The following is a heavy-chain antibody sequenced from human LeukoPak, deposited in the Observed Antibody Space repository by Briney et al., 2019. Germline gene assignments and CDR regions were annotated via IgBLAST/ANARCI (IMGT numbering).Heavy chain of an antibody. CDR2: IYYSGST. CDR3: ASGYDGSWFDP. V-gene: IGHV4-59*11. D-gene: IGHD5-12*01. Sequence: SETLSLTCTVSGVSIRSHYWIWIRQPPGKGLEWIGYIYYSGSTNYNPSLKSQVTISVDTSKNQFSLKLSSVTAADTAVYYCASGYDGSWFDPWGQGTLVTVSS. CDR1: GVSIRSHY. J-gene: IGHJ5*02.